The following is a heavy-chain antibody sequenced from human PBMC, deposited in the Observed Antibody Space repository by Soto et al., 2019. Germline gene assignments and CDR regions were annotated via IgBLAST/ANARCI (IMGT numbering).Heavy chain of an antibody. J-gene: IGHJ5*02. D-gene: IGHD3-10*01. CDR3: ARGVGSGSYYNRYNWFDP. Sequence: GASVKVSCKASGYTFTSYDINWVRQATGQGLEWMGWMNPNSGNTGYAQKLQGRVTMTTDTSTSTAYMELRSLRSDDTAVYYCARGVGSGSYYNRYNWFDPWGQGTLVTVSS. V-gene: IGHV1-8*01. CDR1: GYTFTSYD. CDR2: MNPNSGNT.